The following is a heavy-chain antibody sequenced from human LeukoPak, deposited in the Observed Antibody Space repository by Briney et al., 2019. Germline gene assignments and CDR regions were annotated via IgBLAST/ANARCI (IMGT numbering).Heavy chain of an antibody. V-gene: IGHV4-59*08. D-gene: IGHD2-15*01. CDR1: GGPISSYY. CDR3: ARVGCSGGSCYSDYYYGMDV. J-gene: IGHJ6*02. Sequence: PSETLSLTCTVSGGPISSYYWSWIRQPPGKGLEWIGYIYYSGSTNYNPSLKSRVTISVDTSKNQFSLKLSSVTAADTAVYYCARVGCSGGSCYSDYYYGMDVWGQGTTVTVSS. CDR2: IYYSGST.